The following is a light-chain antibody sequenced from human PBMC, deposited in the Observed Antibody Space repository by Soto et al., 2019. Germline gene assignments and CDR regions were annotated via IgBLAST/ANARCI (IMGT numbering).Light chain of an antibody. Sequence: QLVLPQSPSASASLGASVKLTCTRSSGHSSYAIAWHQQQPEKGPRDLMKVNSDGSHSKEDGIHDRFSGSSSGAERYLTISRLQSEDEADYYCQTWGTGIRVFGGGTKLTVL. CDR3: QTWGTGIRV. CDR1: SGHSSYA. CDR2: VNSDGSH. V-gene: IGLV4-69*01. J-gene: IGLJ3*02.